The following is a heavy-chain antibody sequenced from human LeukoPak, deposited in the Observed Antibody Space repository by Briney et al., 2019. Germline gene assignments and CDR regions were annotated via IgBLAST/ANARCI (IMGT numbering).Heavy chain of an antibody. V-gene: IGHV3-21*01. CDR1: GFTFSSYS. J-gene: IGHJ3*02. CDR2: ISSSSSYI. CDR3: ANQEEPLDAFDI. Sequence: GGSLRLSCAASGFTFSSYSMNWARQAPGKGLEWVSSISSSSSYIYYADSVKGRFTISRDNSKNTLYLQMNSLRAEDTAVYYCANQEEPLDAFDIWGQGTMVTVSS.